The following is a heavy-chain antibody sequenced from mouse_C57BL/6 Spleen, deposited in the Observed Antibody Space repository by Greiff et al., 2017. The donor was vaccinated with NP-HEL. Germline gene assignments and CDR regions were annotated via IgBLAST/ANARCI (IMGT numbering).Heavy chain of an antibody. CDR1: GYSITSGYY. J-gene: IGHJ4*01. D-gene: IGHD2-12*01. Sequence: EVKLQESGPGLVKPSQSLSLTCSVTGYSITSGYYWNWIRQFPGNQLEWMGYISYDGSNNYNPSLKNRISITRDTSKNQFFLKLNSVTTEDTATYYCARESLLRAGAMDYWGQGTSVTVSS. V-gene: IGHV3-6*01. CDR2: ISYDGSN. CDR3: ARESLLRAGAMDY.